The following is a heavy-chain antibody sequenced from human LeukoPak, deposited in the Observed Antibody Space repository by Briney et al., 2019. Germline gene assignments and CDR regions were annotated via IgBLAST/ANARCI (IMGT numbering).Heavy chain of an antibody. CDR3: ARIDGTAPDY. J-gene: IGHJ4*02. CDR2: IHPNSGGT. CDR1: GYTLTGHY. Sequence: ASVKVSCKASGYTLTGHYMHWVRQAPGQGIEWMGWIHPNSGGTNYAQKFQGRVTMTRDTSISTAYMELSRLRSDDTAVYYCARIDGTAPDYWGQGTLVTVSS. V-gene: IGHV1-2*02. D-gene: IGHD5-24*01.